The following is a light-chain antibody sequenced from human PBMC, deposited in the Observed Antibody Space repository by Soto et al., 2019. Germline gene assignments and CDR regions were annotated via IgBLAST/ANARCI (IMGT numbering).Light chain of an antibody. CDR1: QSVSNH. CDR2: ASS. J-gene: IGKJ4*01. Sequence: DIQMTQSPSSLSASVGDRVTITCRASQSVSNHLNWYQQKPGKAPKLLIYASSSLQSGVPSRFSGSGSGTDCTLTISSLQPEDFATYYCQQSHSNIQDLTFGGGTKVEIK. CDR3: QQSHSNIQDLT. V-gene: IGKV1-39*01.